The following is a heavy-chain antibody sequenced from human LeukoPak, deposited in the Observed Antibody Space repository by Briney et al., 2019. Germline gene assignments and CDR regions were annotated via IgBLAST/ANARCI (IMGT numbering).Heavy chain of an antibody. D-gene: IGHD3-16*01. Sequence: PGGSLRLSCTASGFTVSSNYMTWVSQAPGKGLEWVSVIYSGGSTYYADSVKGRFVLSRDNSKNTLYLQMNSLRAEDTAVYYCATHSGGYWGQGTLVTVSS. V-gene: IGHV3-66*01. CDR2: IYSGGST. J-gene: IGHJ4*02. CDR1: GFTVSSNY. CDR3: ATHSGGY.